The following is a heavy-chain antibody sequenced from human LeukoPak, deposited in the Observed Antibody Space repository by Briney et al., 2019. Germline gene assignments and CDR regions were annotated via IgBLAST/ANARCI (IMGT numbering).Heavy chain of an antibody. V-gene: IGHV4-30-2*01. CDR1: GGSISSGGYS. CDR2: IYHSGST. D-gene: IGHD6-19*01. CDR3: ARHISSGWYEVDH. Sequence: SETLSLTCTVSGGSISSGGYSWSWIRQPPGKGLEWIGYIYHSGSTYYNPSLKSRVTISVDTSKNQFSLKLSSVTAADTAVYYCARHISSGWYEVDHWGQGTLVTVSS. J-gene: IGHJ4*02.